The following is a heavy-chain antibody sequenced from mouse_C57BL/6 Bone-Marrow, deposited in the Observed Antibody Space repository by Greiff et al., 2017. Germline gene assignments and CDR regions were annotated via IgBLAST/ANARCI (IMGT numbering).Heavy chain of an antibody. CDR2: IYPGSGNT. CDR1: GYTFTDYY. Sequence: QVQLQQSGAELVRPGASVKLSCKASGYTFTDYYINWVKQRPGQGLEWIARIYPGSGNTYYNEKFKGKATLTAEKSSSTAYMQLSSLTSEDSAVYCCSRLYYSYAMDYWGQGTSVTVSS. J-gene: IGHJ4*01. D-gene: IGHD2-12*01. CDR3: SRLYYSYAMDY. V-gene: IGHV1-76*01.